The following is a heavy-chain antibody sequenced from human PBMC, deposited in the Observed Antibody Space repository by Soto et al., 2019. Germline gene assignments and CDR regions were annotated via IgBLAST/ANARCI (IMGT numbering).Heavy chain of an antibody. CDR3: TRDMGFCSGGRCYSSKFDP. V-gene: IGHV1-46*03. CDR1: GYTFTSYY. Sequence: QVQLVQSGAEVKKPGASVKVSCKASGYTFTSYYMHWVRQAPGQGLEWMGIINPSGGSTSYAQKFQGRVTMTKDTSTSTVYMELSSLRSEDTSVYYCTRDMGFCSGGRCYSSKFDPWGEGTRVTFSS. CDR2: INPSGGST. D-gene: IGHD2-15*01. J-gene: IGHJ5*02.